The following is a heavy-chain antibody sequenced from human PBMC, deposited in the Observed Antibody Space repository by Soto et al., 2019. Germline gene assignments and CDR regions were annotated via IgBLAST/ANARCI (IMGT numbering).Heavy chain of an antibody. CDR3: AREPISPMVRGSYGMDV. J-gene: IGHJ6*02. CDR1: GFTFSSYG. V-gene: IGHV3-30*03. CDR2: ISYDGSNK. D-gene: IGHD3-10*01. Sequence: GGSLRLSCAASGFTFSSYGMHWVRQAPGKGLEWVAVISYDGSNKYYADSVKGRFTISRDNSKNTLYLQMNSLRAEDTAVYYCAREPISPMVRGSYGMDVWGQGTTVTVSS.